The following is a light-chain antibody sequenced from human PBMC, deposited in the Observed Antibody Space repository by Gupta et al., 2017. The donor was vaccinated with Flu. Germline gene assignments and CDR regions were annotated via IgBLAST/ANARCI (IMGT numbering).Light chain of an antibody. Sequence: GDRVTITCRSSQSISNWLAWYQQKTGKAPKLLIYKASTLESGVPSRFSGSGSGTEFTLTITSRQSDDFATDYCQQYKPFRYTFGPGTKLEIK. CDR2: KAS. CDR3: QQYKPFRYT. CDR1: QSISNW. J-gene: IGKJ2*01. V-gene: IGKV1-5*03.